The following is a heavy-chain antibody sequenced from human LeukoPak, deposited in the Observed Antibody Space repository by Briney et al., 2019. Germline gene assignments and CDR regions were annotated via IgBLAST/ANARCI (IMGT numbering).Heavy chain of an antibody. V-gene: IGHV3-7*01. CDR3: AKGGAPFNGYSSIDS. CDR1: GFTFSVYW. J-gene: IGHJ4*02. CDR2: IKQDESEK. Sequence: GGSLRLSCAASGFTFSVYWMNWVRQAPGKGLEWVANIKQDESEKYYVDSVKGRFTISRDNAKNSLYLQMNSLRAEDTAVYYCAKGGAPFNGYSSIDSWGQGILVIVSS. D-gene: IGHD5-24*01.